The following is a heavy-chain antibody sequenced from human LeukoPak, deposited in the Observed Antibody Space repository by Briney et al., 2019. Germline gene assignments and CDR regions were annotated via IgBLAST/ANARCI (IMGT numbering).Heavy chain of an antibody. Sequence: GASVKVSCKASGYTFINNWMHWVRQAPGQGLEWIGLINPTGTGTLYAQKFQGRVTMTRDTSANTAYMELSSLRSEDMAVYYCARDTILGPDYWGQGTLVTVSS. CDR3: ARDTILGPDY. CDR1: GYTFINNW. D-gene: IGHD2-2*01. CDR2: INPTGTGT. J-gene: IGHJ4*02. V-gene: IGHV1-46*01.